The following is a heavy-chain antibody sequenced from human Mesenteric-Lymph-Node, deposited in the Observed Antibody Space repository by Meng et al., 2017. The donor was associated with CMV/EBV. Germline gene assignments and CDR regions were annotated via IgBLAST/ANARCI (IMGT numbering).Heavy chain of an antibody. V-gene: IGHV4-34*01. D-gene: IGHD2-2*01. CDR2: IDYNGNA. CDR3: ARGLYCSSTSCPLSRALLRWFDP. J-gene: IGHJ5*02. Sequence: SETLSLTCAAYGGSFNGYYWTWVRQPPGKGPEWIGEIDYNGNAKYNPSLRSRVTISTDTTRNKYSLNLRPVTDADTAVYDCARGLYCSSTSCPLSRALLRWFDPWGQGTLVTVSS. CDR1: GGSFNGYY.